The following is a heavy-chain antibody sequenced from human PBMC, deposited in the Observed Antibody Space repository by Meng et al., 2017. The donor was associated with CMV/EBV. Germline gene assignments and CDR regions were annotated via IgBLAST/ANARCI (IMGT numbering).Heavy chain of an antibody. CDR1: GGSFSGYY. V-gene: IGHV4-34*01. Sequence: LQQWGAGLLQPPGTLSRTGAVYGGSFSGYYWGWIRQPPGKGLEWIGEINHSGSTNYNPSLKSRVTISVDTSKNQFSLKLSSVTAADTAVYYCARESMVRGEDWGQGTLVTVSS. CDR3: ARESMVRGED. J-gene: IGHJ4*02. D-gene: IGHD3-10*01. CDR2: INHSGST.